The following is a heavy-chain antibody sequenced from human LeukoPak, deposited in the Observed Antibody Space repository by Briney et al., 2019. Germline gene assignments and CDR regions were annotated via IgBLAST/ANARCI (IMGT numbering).Heavy chain of an antibody. CDR1: GFTFSSYG. Sequence: GGSLRLSCAASGFTFSSYGMNWVRQAPGKGLEWVSAISGSGGSTYYADSVKGRFTISRDNAKNSLYLQMNSLRAEDTAVYYCARESSGWRYDAFDIWGQGTMVTVSS. D-gene: IGHD6-19*01. CDR3: ARESSGWRYDAFDI. J-gene: IGHJ3*02. V-gene: IGHV3-23*01. CDR2: ISGSGGST.